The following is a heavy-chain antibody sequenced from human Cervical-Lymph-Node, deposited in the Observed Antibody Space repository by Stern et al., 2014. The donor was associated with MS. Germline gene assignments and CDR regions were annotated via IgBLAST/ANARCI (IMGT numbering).Heavy chain of an antibody. V-gene: IGHV2-70*01. Sequence: QITLKESGPALVKPTQTLTLTCTFSGFSLSTSGMCVSWIRQPPGKALERLALIDWDDDKFYNTSLKTRLTISKDTSKNQVVLTMTNMDPVDTATYYCARIPGYDGEAYFDYWGQGTLVTVSS. D-gene: IGHD3-10*01. CDR2: IDWDDDK. CDR3: ARIPGYDGEAYFDY. J-gene: IGHJ4*02. CDR1: GFSLSTSGMC.